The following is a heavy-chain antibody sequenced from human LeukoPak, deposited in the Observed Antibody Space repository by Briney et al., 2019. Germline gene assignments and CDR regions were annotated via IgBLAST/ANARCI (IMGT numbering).Heavy chain of an antibody. J-gene: IGHJ4*02. CDR3: ARSANYGGHTFFDY. Sequence: GGSLRLSCAASGFTFSSYWMTWVRQTPGKGLEWVANIKHDGSEDYFVDSVKGRFTISRDNAENSLHLQMSSLRAEDTAVYYCARSANYGGHTFFDYWGQGILVIVSS. CDR1: GFTFSSYW. CDR2: IKHDGSED. V-gene: IGHV3-7*01. D-gene: IGHD4/OR15-4a*01.